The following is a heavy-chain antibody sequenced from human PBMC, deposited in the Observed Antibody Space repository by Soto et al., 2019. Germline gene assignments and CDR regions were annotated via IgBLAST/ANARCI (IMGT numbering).Heavy chain of an antibody. CDR2: IFSNDEK. D-gene: IGHD7-27*01. J-gene: IGHJ6*02. Sequence: QVTLKESGPVLVKPTETLTLTCTVSGFSLSNARMGVSWIRQPPGKALEWLAHIFSNDEKSYSTSLKSRLTISKDTSKSQVILTMNNRDPVDTATYYCARIWGPYSYHGMDVWGQGTTVTVSS. CDR1: GFSLSNARMG. V-gene: IGHV2-26*01. CDR3: ARIWGPYSYHGMDV.